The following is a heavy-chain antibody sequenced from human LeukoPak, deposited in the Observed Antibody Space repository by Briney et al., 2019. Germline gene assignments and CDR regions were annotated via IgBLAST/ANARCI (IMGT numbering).Heavy chain of an antibody. CDR3: ARHLYDYVWGSYCAFDI. V-gene: IGHV4-59*08. CDR2: IYYRGSI. D-gene: IGHD3-16*01. Sequence: SESLSLTCTVSGGSISSYYCRWIRQPPGKGLEWVGYIYYRGSINYNTPLKTRVTISGATSKNQFSPKLSSVTAADTAVYYCARHLYDYVWGSYCAFDIWGQGTMVTVSS. J-gene: IGHJ3*02. CDR1: GGSISSYY.